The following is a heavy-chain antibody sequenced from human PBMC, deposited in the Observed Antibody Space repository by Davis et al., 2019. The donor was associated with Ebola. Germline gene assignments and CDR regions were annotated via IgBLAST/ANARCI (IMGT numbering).Heavy chain of an antibody. CDR2: ISSTGSTI. CDR3: ARGYYYGMDV. J-gene: IGHJ6*02. CDR1: GFTFNTYS. Sequence: GESLKISCAASGFTFNTYSMNWVRQAPGKGLEWVSYISSTGSTIYYADSVKGRFTISRDNAKNSFYLQMNSLRDEDTAVYYCARGYYYGMDVWGQGTTVTVSS. V-gene: IGHV3-48*02.